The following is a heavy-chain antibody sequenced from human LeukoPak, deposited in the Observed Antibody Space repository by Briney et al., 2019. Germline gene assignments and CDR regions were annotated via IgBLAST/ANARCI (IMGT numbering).Heavy chain of an antibody. CDR3: AVSGPGYYYYGMDV. CDR1: GGSISSSSYY. J-gene: IGHJ6*02. V-gene: IGHV4-39*01. D-gene: IGHD3-10*01. Sequence: SETLSLTCTVSGGSISSSSYYWGWIRQPPGKGLEWIGSIYYSGSTYYIPSLKSRVTISVDTSKNQFSLKLSSVTAADTAVYYCAVSGPGYYYYGMDVWGQGTTVTVSS. CDR2: IYYSGST.